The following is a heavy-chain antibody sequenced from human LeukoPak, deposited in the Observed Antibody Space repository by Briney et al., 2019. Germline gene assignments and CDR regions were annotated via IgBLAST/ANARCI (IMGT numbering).Heavy chain of an antibody. CDR1: GFTFSSYA. D-gene: IGHD1-26*01. J-gene: IGHJ6*03. CDR2: ISGSGGST. V-gene: IGHV3-23*01. Sequence: GGSLRLSCEASGFTFSSYAMSWVRQAPGKGLEWVTVISGSGGSTYYADSVKGRFTISRDNSKNTLYLQMNSLRAEDTAVYYCAKDGTPLSHYYYYMDVWGKGTTVTVSS. CDR3: AKDGTPLSHYYYYMDV.